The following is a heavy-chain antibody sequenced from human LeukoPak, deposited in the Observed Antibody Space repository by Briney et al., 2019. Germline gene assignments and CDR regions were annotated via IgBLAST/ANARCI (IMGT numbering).Heavy chain of an antibody. CDR1: GFTFSSYA. J-gene: IGHJ4*02. V-gene: IGHV3-23*01. Sequence: GGFLRLSCAASGFTFSSYAMSWVRQAPGKGLEWVSAISGSGGSTYYADSVKGRFTISRDNSKNTLYLQMNSLRAEDTAVYYCAKDLYYDSSGYYRTLGYFDYWGQGTLVTVSS. D-gene: IGHD3-22*01. CDR2: ISGSGGST. CDR3: AKDLYYDSSGYYRTLGYFDY.